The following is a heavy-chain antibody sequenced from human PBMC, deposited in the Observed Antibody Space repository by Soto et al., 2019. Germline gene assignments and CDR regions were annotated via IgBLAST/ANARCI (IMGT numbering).Heavy chain of an antibody. CDR2: VKSKADGETT. CDR3: TTGVRPR. J-gene: IGHJ4*02. V-gene: IGHV3-15*01. D-gene: IGHD1-1*01. CDR1: GLTFRNAW. Sequence: EVQLVESGGGLVKPGGSLRLSCEVSGLTFRNAWMSWVRQAPGEGLEWVGRVKSKADGETTDYASPVKGRFSISRDDSKNTVYLQMNSLKTEDTAVYYCTTGVRPRWGQGTLVTVSS.